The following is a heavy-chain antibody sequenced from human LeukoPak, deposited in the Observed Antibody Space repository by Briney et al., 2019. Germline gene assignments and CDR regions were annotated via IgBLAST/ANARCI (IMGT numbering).Heavy chain of an antibody. D-gene: IGHD3-3*01. J-gene: IGHJ6*03. CDR1: GSTFTSND. CDR3: ARGPNGDFDFWSGYCTGYYYYYRDV. V-gene: IGHV1-8*03. Sequence: ASVKVSCKASGSTFTSNDINWVRQATGQGLEGMGCMYLNSGNRDYAQKCQGRVTITRNTSISTSYMERRSLRSEDTAVYYCARGPNGDFDFWSGYCTGYYYYYRDVGAKGTRVTVSS. CDR2: MYLNSGNR.